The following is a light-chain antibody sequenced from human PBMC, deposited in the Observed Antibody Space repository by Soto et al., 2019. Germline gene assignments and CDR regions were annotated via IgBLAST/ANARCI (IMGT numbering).Light chain of an antibody. V-gene: IGKV1-39*01. Sequence: DIQMTQSPSSLSASVGDRVTITCRASQSVNRNLHWYQQRPGKAPKLLISGASSLQSGVPSRFSGSGSGTDFTLTISSLQPEGFATYYCQQSLITQYSFGQGTKLEIK. CDR3: QQSLITQYS. J-gene: IGKJ2*03. CDR2: GAS. CDR1: QSVNRN.